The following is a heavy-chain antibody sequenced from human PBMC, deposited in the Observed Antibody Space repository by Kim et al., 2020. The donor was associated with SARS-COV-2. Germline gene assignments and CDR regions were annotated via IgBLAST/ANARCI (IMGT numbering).Heavy chain of an antibody. CDR1: GFTFGDYA. V-gene: IGHV3-49*04. J-gene: IGHJ4*02. D-gene: IGHD3-10*01. CDR3: TRSRALWFGELNYEGLFDY. CDR2: IRSKAYGGTT. Sequence: GGSLRLSCTASGFTFGDYAMSWVRQAPGKGLEGVGFIRSKAYGGTTEYAASMKGRFTISRDDSKSIAYLQMNSLKTEDTAVYYCTRSRALWFGELNYEGLFDYWGQGTLVTVSS.